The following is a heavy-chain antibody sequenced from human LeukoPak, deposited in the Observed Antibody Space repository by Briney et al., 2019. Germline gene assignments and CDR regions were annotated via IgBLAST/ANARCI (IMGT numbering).Heavy chain of an antibody. CDR1: GGSIRSGSYY. Sequence: SETLSLTCTVSGGSIRSGSYYWSWIRQPAGKGLEWIGRIYTSGSTNYNPSLKSRVTISVDTSKNQFSLKLSSVTAADTAVYYCARDGTYYYDSSGPPTNFDIWGQGTMVTVSS. CDR2: IYTSGST. J-gene: IGHJ3*02. D-gene: IGHD3-22*01. V-gene: IGHV4-61*02. CDR3: ARDGTYYYDSSGPPTNFDI.